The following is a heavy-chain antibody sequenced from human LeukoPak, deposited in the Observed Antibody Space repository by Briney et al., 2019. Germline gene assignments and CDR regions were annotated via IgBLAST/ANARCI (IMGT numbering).Heavy chain of an antibody. CDR1: GASFSTDY. V-gene: IGHV4-4*09. Sequence: SETLSLTCTVSGASFSTDYWCWIRQSPGEGLQWIGCFSDRGSTSYNPSLKSRVALSVDTSKNQFFLSLKSVTAADTAVYYCAKSHFWSGYASDYWGRGILVTVSS. CDR2: FSDRGST. CDR3: AKSHFWSGYASDY. D-gene: IGHD3-3*02. J-gene: IGHJ4*02.